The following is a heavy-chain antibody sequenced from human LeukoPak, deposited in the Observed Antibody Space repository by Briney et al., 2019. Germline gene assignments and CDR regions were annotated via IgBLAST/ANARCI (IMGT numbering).Heavy chain of an antibody. J-gene: IGHJ4*02. Sequence: SETLSLTCAVYGGSLSGYYWSWIRQPPGKGLEWIGEINHSGSTNYNPSLKSRVTISVDTSKNQFSLKLSSVTAADTAVYYCARTCGSGSYYNYWGQGTLVTVSS. CDR3: ARTCGSGSYYNY. CDR2: INHSGST. D-gene: IGHD3-10*01. V-gene: IGHV4-34*01. CDR1: GGSLSGYY.